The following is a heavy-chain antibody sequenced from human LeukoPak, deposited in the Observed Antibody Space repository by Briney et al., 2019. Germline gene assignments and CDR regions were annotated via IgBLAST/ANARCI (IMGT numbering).Heavy chain of an antibody. CDR2: INHSGST. Sequence: EASETLSLTCAVYGGSFSGYYWSWIRQPPGQGLEWIGEINHSGSTNYNPSLKSRVTISVDTSKNQFSLKLSSVTAADTAVYYCARGTSQTFDYWGQGTLVTVSS. CDR1: GGSFSGYY. V-gene: IGHV4-34*01. CDR3: ARGTSQTFDY. J-gene: IGHJ4*02. D-gene: IGHD2-2*01.